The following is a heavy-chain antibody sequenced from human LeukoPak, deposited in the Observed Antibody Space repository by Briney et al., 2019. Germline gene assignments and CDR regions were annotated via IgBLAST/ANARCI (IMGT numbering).Heavy chain of an antibody. V-gene: IGHV3-48*02. CDR1: GFTFSTYG. D-gene: IGHD1-26*01. Sequence: PGGSLRLSCAASGFTFSTYGMNWVRQAPGKGLEWISYISSSSSPIYYADSVKGRFTISRDNAKNSLYLQMNSLRDEDTAVYYCARDSGLVVGALNFDYWDQETLATVPS. CDR3: ARDSGLVVGALNFDY. J-gene: IGHJ4*02. CDR2: ISSSSSPI.